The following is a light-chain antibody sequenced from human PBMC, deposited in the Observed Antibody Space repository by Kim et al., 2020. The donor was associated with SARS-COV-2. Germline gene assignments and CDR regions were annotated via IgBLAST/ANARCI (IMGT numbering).Light chain of an antibody. CDR3: SSYTRSTTFV. Sequence: QSALTQPASVSGSPGQSITISCTGTSSDVGGYNYVWYQQHPGKAPKLMIYDVSKRPSGVSNRFSGSKSGNTASLTISGLQAEDEADYYCSSYTRSTTFVFGTGTKVTVL. CDR2: DVS. V-gene: IGLV2-14*01. J-gene: IGLJ1*01. CDR1: SSDVGGYNY.